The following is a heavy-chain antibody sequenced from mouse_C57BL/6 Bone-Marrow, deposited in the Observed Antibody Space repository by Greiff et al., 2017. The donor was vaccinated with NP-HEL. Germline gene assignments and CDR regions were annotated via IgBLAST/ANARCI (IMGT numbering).Heavy chain of an antibody. D-gene: IGHD1-1*01. CDR3: ARGGFYYYGRGYFDV. CDR1: GYTFTNYW. J-gene: IGHJ1*03. Sequence: QVQLQQSGAELVRPGTSVKMSCKASGYTFTNYWIGWAKQRPGHGLEWIGDIYPGGGYTNYNEKFKGKATLTADKSSSTAYMQFSSLTSEDSAIYYCARGGFYYYGRGYFDVWGTGTTVTVSS. V-gene: IGHV1-63*01. CDR2: IYPGGGYT.